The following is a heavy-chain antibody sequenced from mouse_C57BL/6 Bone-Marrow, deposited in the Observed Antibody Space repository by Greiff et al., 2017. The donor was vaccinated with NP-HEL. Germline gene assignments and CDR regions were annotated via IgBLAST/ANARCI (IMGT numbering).Heavy chain of an antibody. J-gene: IGHJ4*01. D-gene: IGHD2-5*01. Sequence: VQLVESGAELVKPGASVKLSCTASGYTFTSYWMHWVKQRPGQGLEWIGMIHPNSGSTNYNEKFKSKATLTVDKSSSTAYMQLSSLTSEDSAVYYCAYSNFLYYAMDYWGQGTSVTVSS. CDR1: GYTFTSYW. CDR2: IHPNSGST. V-gene: IGHV1-64*01. CDR3: AYSNFLYYAMDY.